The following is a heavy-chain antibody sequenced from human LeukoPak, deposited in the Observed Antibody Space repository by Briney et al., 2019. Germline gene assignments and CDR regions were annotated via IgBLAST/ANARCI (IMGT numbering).Heavy chain of an antibody. D-gene: IGHD4-17*01. J-gene: IGHJ4*02. V-gene: IGHV4-59*12. Sequence: PSETLSLTCTVSGGSISSYYWSWIRQPPGKGLEWIGYIYYSGSTNYNPTLKSRVTISVDTSKNQFSLKLSSVTAADTAVYYCARGVPYGDPHYFDYWGQGTLVTVSS. CDR2: IYYSGST. CDR3: ARGVPYGDPHYFDY. CDR1: GGSISSYY.